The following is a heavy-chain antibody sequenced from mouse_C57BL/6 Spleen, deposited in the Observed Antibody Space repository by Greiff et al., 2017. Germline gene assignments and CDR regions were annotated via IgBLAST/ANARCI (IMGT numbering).Heavy chain of an antibody. V-gene: IGHV5-17*01. CDR2: ISSGSSTI. J-gene: IGHJ2*01. Sequence: EVQLKESGGGLVKPGGSLKLSCAASGFTFSDYGMHWVRQAPEKGLEWVAYISSGSSTIYYADTVKGRFTISRDNAKNTLFLQMTSLRSEDAAMYYCARGGHSFYFDYWGQGTTLTVSS. D-gene: IGHD3-1*01. CDR3: ARGGHSFYFDY. CDR1: GFTFSDYG.